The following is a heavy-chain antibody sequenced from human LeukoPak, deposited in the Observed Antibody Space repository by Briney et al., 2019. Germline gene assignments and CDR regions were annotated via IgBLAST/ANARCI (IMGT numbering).Heavy chain of an antibody. CDR2: IIPIFGTA. Sequence: SVKVSCKESGGTFSSYAISWVRQAPGQGLEWMGGIIPIFGTANYAQKFQGRVTITADESTSTAYMELSSLRSEDTAVYYCARSLYGSGSYHEFDYWGQGTLVTVSS. CDR1: GGTFSSYA. D-gene: IGHD3-10*01. J-gene: IGHJ4*02. CDR3: ARSLYGSGSYHEFDY. V-gene: IGHV1-69*13.